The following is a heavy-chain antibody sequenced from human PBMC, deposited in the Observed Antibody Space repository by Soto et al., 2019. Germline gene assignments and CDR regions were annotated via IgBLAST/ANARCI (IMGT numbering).Heavy chain of an antibody. D-gene: IGHD6-13*01. CDR3: ARAIAAAENYYYYMDV. CDR2: INAGNGNT. J-gene: IGHJ6*03. CDR1: GYTFTSYA. V-gene: IGHV1-3*01. Sequence: ASVKVSCKASGYTFTSYAMHLVRQAPGQRLEWMGWINAGNGNTKYSQKFQGRVTITRATSASTAYMELSSLRSEDTAVYYCARAIAAAENYYYYMDVWGKGTTVTVSS.